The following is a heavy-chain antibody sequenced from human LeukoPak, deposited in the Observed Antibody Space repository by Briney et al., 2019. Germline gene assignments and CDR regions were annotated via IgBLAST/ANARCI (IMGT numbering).Heavy chain of an antibody. Sequence: SETLSLTCAVSGASVSTSNWWIWVRQPPGKGLEWIGEIHHSGSTNYNPSLKSRVTLSVDTSKNQISLRLSSVTAADTAVYYCARGLYGSDSYWGQGNLVTVSS. CDR3: ARGLYGSDSY. D-gene: IGHD2-21*02. V-gene: IGHV4-4*02. J-gene: IGHJ4*02. CDR2: IHHSGST. CDR1: GASVSTSNW.